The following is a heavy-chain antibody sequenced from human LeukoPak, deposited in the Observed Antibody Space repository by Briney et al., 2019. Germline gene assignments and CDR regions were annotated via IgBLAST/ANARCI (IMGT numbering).Heavy chain of an antibody. V-gene: IGHV3-23*01. Sequence: GASLRLSCAASGFTFSNYAMSWVRQAPGKGLEWGSAISGSGGSTYYADAVKGRFTISRDISKNTLYLQMHSLRAEDTAIYYCAKRSSSSSGYFDYWGQGTLVTVSS. CDR3: AKRSSSSSGYFDY. D-gene: IGHD6-6*01. J-gene: IGHJ4*02. CDR2: ISGSGGST. CDR1: GFTFSNYA.